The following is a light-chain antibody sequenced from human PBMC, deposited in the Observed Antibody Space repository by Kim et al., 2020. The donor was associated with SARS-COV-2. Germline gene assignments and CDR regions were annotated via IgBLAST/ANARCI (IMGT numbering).Light chain of an antibody. V-gene: IGKV1-9*01. CDR1: QGISSY. CDR3: QQLNSYPLT. Sequence: ASVGDRVTITCRASQGISSYLAWYQQKPGKAPKLLIYAASTLQSGVPSRFIGSGSGTDFTLTISSLQAEDFATYYCQQLNSYPLTFGGGTKVEIK. CDR2: AAS. J-gene: IGKJ4*01.